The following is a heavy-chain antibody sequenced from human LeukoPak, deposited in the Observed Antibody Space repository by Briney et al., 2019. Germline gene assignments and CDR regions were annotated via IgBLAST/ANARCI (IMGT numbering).Heavy chain of an antibody. V-gene: IGHV4-34*01. J-gene: IGHJ4*02. Sequence: SETLSLTCVAYGGSLSGYYWSWIRQSPGKGLEWIGEINHSGSTTYNPSLKSRVTISVDTSKNQFSLKLSSVTAADTAVYYCARDISAVTTGDYWGQGTLVTVSS. CDR2: INHSGST. CDR1: GGSLSGYY. D-gene: IGHD4-17*01. CDR3: ARDISAVTTGDY.